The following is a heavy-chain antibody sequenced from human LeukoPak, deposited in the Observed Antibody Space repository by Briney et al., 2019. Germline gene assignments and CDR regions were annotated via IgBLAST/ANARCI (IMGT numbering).Heavy chain of an antibody. CDR2: IKTKGEGGTV. CDR1: GFTFSNVR. Sequence: GGSLRLSCATSGFTFSNVRMTWVRPAQGKGLEWVGRIKTKGEGGTVDYAAPVKGRFTISRDDSKNTLYLQMNSLKTEDTAIYYCMSDLDNWGQGTLVTVSS. J-gene: IGHJ4*02. V-gene: IGHV3-15*01. CDR3: MSDLDN.